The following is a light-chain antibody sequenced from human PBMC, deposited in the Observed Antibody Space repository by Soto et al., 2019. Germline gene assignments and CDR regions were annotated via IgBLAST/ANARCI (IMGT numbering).Light chain of an antibody. CDR2: WAS. Sequence: DIVLTQSPDSLAVSLGERATINCKSSQSVLYSSNNKNYLAWYQQKPGQPPNLLFYWASTRESGVPDRFSDSILVTNFTITIRIIQAEDVELSQSQRYFNTLRTVGQGTKGKN. J-gene: IGKJ1*01. V-gene: IGKV4-1*01. CDR3: QRYFNTLRT. CDR1: QSVLYSSNNKNY.